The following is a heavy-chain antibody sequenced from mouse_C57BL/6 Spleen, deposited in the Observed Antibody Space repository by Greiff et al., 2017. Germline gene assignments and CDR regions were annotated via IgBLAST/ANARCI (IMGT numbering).Heavy chain of an antibody. V-gene: IGHV1-55*01. D-gene: IGHD2-3*01. Sequence: QVQLQQPGAELVKPGASVKMSCKASGYTFTSYWITWVKQRPGQGLEWIGDIYPGSGSTNYNEKFKSKATLTVDTSSSTAYMQLSSLTSEDSAVYYCARGGYDGYCVLYFDYWGQGTTLTVSS. J-gene: IGHJ2*01. CDR3: ARGGYDGYCVLYFDY. CDR2: IYPGSGST. CDR1: GYTFTSYW.